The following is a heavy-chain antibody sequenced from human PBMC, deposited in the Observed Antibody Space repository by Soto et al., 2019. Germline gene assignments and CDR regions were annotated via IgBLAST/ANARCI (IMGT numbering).Heavy chain of an antibody. Sequence: EVQLLASGGGLVQPGGSLRLACAASGFTFNNYAMNWVHQAPGRGLEWVSIISPNGDSTYYADSVKGRFTISRDNSQNTVFLQMNSLRAEDTAIYFCAKVRLTDYLRYAPHLWGQGTLVTVSS. V-gene: IGHV3-23*01. CDR2: ISPNGDST. CDR3: AKVRLTDYLRYAPHL. J-gene: IGHJ3*01. D-gene: IGHD2-8*01. CDR1: GFTFNNYA.